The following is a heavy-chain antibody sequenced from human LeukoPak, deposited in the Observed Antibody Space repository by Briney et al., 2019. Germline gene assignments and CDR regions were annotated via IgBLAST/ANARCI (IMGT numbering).Heavy chain of an antibody. D-gene: IGHD6-13*01. CDR1: GGSFSGYY. CDR3: ARGRAAALYMDLDY. Sequence: SETLSLTCAVYGGSFSGYYWSWIRQPPGKGLEWIGEINHSGSTNYNPSLKSRVTISVDTSKNQFSLKLSSVTAADTAVYYCARGRAAALYMDLDYWGQGTLVTVSS. CDR2: INHSGST. J-gene: IGHJ4*02. V-gene: IGHV4-34*01.